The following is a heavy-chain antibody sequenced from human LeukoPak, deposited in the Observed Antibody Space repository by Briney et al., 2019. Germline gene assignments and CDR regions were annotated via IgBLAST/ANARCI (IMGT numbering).Heavy chain of an antibody. V-gene: IGHV3-23*01. CDR2: ISGSGGST. CDR3: AKEEGVSLLFRSTSNFDY. CDR1: GFTFSSYA. D-gene: IGHD2-2*01. Sequence: GGSLRLSRAASGFTFSSYAMSWVRQAPGKGLEWDSAISGSGGSTYYADSAKGRFTISRDNSKDTLYLQMISLRAEDTAVYYCAKEEGVSLLFRSTSNFDYWGQGTLVTVSS. J-gene: IGHJ4*02.